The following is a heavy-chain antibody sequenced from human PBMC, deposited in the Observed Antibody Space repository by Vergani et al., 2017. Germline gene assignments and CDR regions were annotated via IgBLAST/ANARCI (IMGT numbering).Heavy chain of an antibody. CDR3: ARDTSGWSDPKQAFVF. Sequence: QVQLVQSGAEVKKPGASVKVSCKASGYTFTSYGISWVRQAPGQGLEWMGIINPSGGSTSYAQKFQRRVTMTRDTSTSTVYMELSSLRSEDTAVYYCARDTSGWSDPKQAFVFWGQGTMVTVSS. J-gene: IGHJ3*01. V-gene: IGHV1-46*03. CDR1: GYTFTSYG. CDR2: INPSGGST. D-gene: IGHD6-19*01.